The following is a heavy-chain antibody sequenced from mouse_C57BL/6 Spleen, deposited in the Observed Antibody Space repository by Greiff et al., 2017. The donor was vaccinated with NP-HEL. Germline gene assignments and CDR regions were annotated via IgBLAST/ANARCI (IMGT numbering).Heavy chain of an antibody. J-gene: IGHJ2*01. CDR1: GFTFSSYA. V-gene: IGHV5-4*01. Sequence: EVQRVESGGGLVKPGGSLKLSCAASGFTFSSYAMSWVRQTPEKRLEWVATISDGGSYTYYPDYVKGRFTISRDNAKNNLYLQMSHLKSEDTAMYYCAREASYGSSSYYFDYWGQGTTLTVSS. CDR2: ISDGGSYT. D-gene: IGHD1-1*01. CDR3: AREASYGSSSYYFDY.